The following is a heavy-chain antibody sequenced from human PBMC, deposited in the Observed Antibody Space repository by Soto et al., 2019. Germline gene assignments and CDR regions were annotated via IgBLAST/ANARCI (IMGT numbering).Heavy chain of an antibody. CDR2: ISHSGTS. V-gene: IGHV4-4*02. CDR3: ARVVLTITRGAFDA. J-gene: IGHJ3*01. CDR1: GGSISSSHW. Sequence: QVQLQESGPGLVKPSGTLSLTCAVSGGSISSSHWWTWVRQSPGKGLEYIDEISHSGTSNSNPSLKSLVTLSVDKSKNHFSLTLTSVTAADSAVYYCARVVLTITRGAFDAWGQGTLVIVSS. D-gene: IGHD3-9*01.